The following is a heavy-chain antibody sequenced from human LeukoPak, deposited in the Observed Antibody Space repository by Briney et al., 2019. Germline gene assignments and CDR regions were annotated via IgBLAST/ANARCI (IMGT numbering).Heavy chain of an antibody. V-gene: IGHV4-39*01. Sequence: SETLSLTCTVSGGSISSSSYYWGWIRQPPGKGLEWIGSIYYSGSTYYNPSLKSRVTISVDTSKNQFSLKLSSVTAADTAVYYCARGRGIAAAGTQNPFDYWGQGTLVTVSS. J-gene: IGHJ4*02. D-gene: IGHD6-13*01. CDR2: IYYSGST. CDR1: GGSISSSSYY. CDR3: ARGRGIAAAGTQNPFDY.